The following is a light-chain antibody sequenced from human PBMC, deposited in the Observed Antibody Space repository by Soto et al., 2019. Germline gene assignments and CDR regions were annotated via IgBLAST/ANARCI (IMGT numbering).Light chain of an antibody. V-gene: IGLV2-23*02. CDR3: CSYAGNSEV. Sequence: QSVLTQPASVSGSPGQSITIPRTGTSGDVGSYNLVSWYQQHPGKAPKLLIYEVTERPSGVSNRFSGSKSGSTASLTISGLQPDDEADYYCCSYAGNSEVFGTGTKLTVL. CDR1: SGDVGSYNL. J-gene: IGLJ1*01. CDR2: EVT.